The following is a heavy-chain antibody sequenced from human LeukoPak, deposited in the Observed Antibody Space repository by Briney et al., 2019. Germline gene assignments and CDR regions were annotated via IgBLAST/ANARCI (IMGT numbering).Heavy chain of an antibody. J-gene: IGHJ4*02. V-gene: IGHV3-7*01. CDR3: ARETPRRGETRDGYR. D-gene: IGHD5-24*01. Sequence: GGSLRLSCAASGFIFKKYWMNWVRQVPGKGLECLANIKEDGSETYYADSVKGRFTISRDNPKNLLFLQINSLRVEDTAVYYCARETPRRGETRDGYRWGQGTVVTVPS. CDR2: IKEDGSET. CDR1: GFIFKKYW.